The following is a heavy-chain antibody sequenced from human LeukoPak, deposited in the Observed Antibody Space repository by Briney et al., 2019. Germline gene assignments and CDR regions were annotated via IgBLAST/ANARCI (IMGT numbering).Heavy chain of an antibody. CDR1: GGSISSYY. CDR2: IYYSGST. CDR3: ARDRRWLHNWYFDL. Sequence: PSETLSLTFTVSGGSISSYYWSWIRQPPGKGLEWIGYIYYSGSTNYNPSLKSRVTISVDTSKNQFSLKLSSVTAADTAVYYCARDRRWLHNWYFDLWGRGTLVTVSS. V-gene: IGHV4-59*01. D-gene: IGHD5-24*01. J-gene: IGHJ2*01.